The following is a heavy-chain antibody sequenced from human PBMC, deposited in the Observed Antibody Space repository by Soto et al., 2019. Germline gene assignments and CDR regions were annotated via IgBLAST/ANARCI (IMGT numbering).Heavy chain of an antibody. CDR2: INPNSGGT. D-gene: IGHD6-6*01. CDR1: GYTFTGYY. CDR3: ARDFGDSIAARDAFDI. J-gene: IGHJ3*02. V-gene: IGHV1-2*02. Sequence: ASVKVSCKASGYTFTGYYMHWVRQAPGQGLEWMGWINPNSGGTNYAQKFQGRVTMTRDTSISTAYMELSRLRSDDTAVYYCARDFGDSIAARDAFDIWGQGTMVTVS.